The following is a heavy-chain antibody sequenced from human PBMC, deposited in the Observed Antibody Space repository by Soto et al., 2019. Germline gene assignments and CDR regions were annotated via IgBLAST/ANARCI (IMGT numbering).Heavy chain of an antibody. Sequence: GSLRLSCAASGFTFSSYEMNWVRQAPGKGLEWVSYISSSGSTIYYADSVKGRFTISRDNAKNSLYLQMNSLRAEDTAVYYCARAIFGVVIIPRSYGMDVWGQGTTVTVSS. D-gene: IGHD3-3*01. V-gene: IGHV3-48*03. CDR2: ISSSGSTI. CDR1: GFTFSSYE. CDR3: ARAIFGVVIIPRSYGMDV. J-gene: IGHJ6*02.